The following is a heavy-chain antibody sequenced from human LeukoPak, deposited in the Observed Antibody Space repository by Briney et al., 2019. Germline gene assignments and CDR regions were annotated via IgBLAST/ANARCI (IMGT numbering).Heavy chain of an antibody. Sequence: SGTLSLTCAVSGDSISSSNWWSWVRQPPGKGLEWIGEIYHSVSTNYNPSLKSRVTMSVDNSENHFSLKLSSVTAADTALYYCARSTVSVITRGAFDIWGQGTMVTVSS. CDR3: ARSTVSVITRGAFDI. D-gene: IGHD3-22*01. CDR2: IYHSVST. J-gene: IGHJ3*02. CDR1: GDSISSSNW. V-gene: IGHV4-4*02.